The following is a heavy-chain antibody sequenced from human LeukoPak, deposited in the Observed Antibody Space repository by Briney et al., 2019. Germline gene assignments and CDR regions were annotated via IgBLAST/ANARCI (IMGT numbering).Heavy chain of an antibody. CDR2: ISGSGGST. CDR1: GFTFSSYA. CDR3: AKGGYSYGYRIDY. J-gene: IGHJ4*02. D-gene: IGHD5-18*01. Sequence: PGGSLRLSCAASGFTFSSYAMSWVRRAPGKGLEWVSAISGSGGSTYYADSVKGRFTISRDNSKNTLYLQMNSLRAEDTAVYYCAKGGYSYGYRIDYWGQGTLVTVSS. V-gene: IGHV3-23*01.